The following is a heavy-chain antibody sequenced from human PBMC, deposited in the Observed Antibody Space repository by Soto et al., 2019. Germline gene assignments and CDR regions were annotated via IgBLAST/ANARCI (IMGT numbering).Heavy chain of an antibody. CDR2: INTDGSRT. V-gene: IGHV3-74*01. Sequence: EVQLVESGGGLDQPGGSLRLSCADSGFSFSTYWMHWVRQGPGKGLVWVARINTDGSRTDYADSVKGRFTISRDNAKNTLYLQMNSLRAEDTAVYYCARSPWGYYIGWGQGTMVTVSS. J-gene: IGHJ3*01. CDR3: ARSPWGYYIG. D-gene: IGHD3-9*01. CDR1: GFSFSTYW.